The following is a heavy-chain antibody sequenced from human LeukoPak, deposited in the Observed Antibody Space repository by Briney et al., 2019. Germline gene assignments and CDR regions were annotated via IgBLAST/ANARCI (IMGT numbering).Heavy chain of an antibody. CDR3: ARLPAGRYYYYGLDV. V-gene: IGHV4-59*01. CDR2: IYYSGST. Sequence: SETLSLTCTVCGGSISSYYWSWIRQPPGKGLEWIGYIYYSGSTNYNPSLKSRVTISVDTSKNQFSLNLSSVTAADTAVYYCARLPAGRYYYYGLDVWGQGTTVTVSS. J-gene: IGHJ6*02. CDR1: GGSISSYY. D-gene: IGHD6-19*01.